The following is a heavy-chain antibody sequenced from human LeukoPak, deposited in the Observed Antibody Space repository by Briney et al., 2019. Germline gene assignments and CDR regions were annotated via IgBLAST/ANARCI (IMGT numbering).Heavy chain of an antibody. J-gene: IGHJ4*02. CDR2: INHSGGT. CDR3: AREAATSHGLEGC. Sequence: SETLSLTCAVYGGSFNNYYWRWIRQPPGKGPEWVGEINHSGGTNYNPSLKSRVTVSVDMSKNHFSLELTSVTAADTAVYYCAREAATSHGLEGCWGQGTLVTVSS. D-gene: IGHD3-3*01. CDR1: GGSFNNYY. V-gene: IGHV4-34*01.